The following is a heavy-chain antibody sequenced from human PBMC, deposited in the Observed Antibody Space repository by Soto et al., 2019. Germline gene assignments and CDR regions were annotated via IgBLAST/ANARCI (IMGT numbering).Heavy chain of an antibody. D-gene: IGHD4-4*01. CDR2: IIPIFGTA. V-gene: IGHV1-69*05. J-gene: IGHJ6*02. CDR3: ARDNAVTTLKDYYYYGMDV. CDR1: GGTFSSYA. Sequence: QVQLVQSGAEVKKPGSSVKLSCKASGGTFSSYAISWVRQAPGQGLEWMGGIIPIFGTANYAQKFQGRVTISLDESTSTDDMWRSRLRSEDTAVYYCARDNAVTTLKDYYYYGMDVWGQGTTVTVSS.